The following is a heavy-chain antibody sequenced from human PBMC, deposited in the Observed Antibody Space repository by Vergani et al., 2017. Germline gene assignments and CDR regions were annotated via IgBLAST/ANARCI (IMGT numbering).Heavy chain of an antibody. CDR1: GFTFSSYA. CDR3: ARGAGIAARRYYYYYGMDV. Sequence: VQLLESGGGLVQPGGSLRLSCAASGFTFSSYAMSWVRQAPGKGLEWVAVIWYDGSNKYYADSVKGRFTISRDNSKNTLYLQMNSLRAEDTAVYYCARGAGIAARRYYYYYGMDVWGQGTTVTVSS. CDR2: IWYDGSNK. V-gene: IGHV3-33*08. J-gene: IGHJ6*02. D-gene: IGHD6-6*01.